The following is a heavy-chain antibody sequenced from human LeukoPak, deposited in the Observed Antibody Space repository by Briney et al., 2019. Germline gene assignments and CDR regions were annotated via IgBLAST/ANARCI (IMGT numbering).Heavy chain of an antibody. J-gene: IGHJ3*02. CDR1: GFTFSSYW. D-gene: IGHD6-19*01. CDR3: AKEKVAVAGHYDAFDI. CDR2: ISWNSGSI. Sequence: PGGSLRLSCAASGFTFSSYWMHWVRQAPGKGLEWVSGISWNSGSIGYADSVKGRFTISRDNAKNSLYLQMNSLRAEDTALYYCAKEKVAVAGHYDAFDIWGQGTMVTVSS. V-gene: IGHV3-9*01.